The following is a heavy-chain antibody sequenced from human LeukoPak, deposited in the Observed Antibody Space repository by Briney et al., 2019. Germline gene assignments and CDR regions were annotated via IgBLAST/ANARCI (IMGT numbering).Heavy chain of an antibody. CDR1: GFTFSDYY. V-gene: IGHV3-11*01. D-gene: IGHD1-26*01. CDR2: ISNSGSTI. CDR3: AREHTSGTYYIDY. Sequence: NPGGSLRLSCAASGFTFSDYYMTWIRQAPGKGLEWVSYISNSGSTIYYADSVKSRFTISRDNGKNSLYLQMNSLRAEDTAVYYCAREHTSGTYYIDYWGQGTLVTVSS. J-gene: IGHJ4*02.